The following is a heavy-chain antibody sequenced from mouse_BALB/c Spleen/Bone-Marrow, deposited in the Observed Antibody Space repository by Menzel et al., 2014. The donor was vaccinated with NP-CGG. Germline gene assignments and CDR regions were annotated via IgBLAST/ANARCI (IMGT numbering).Heavy chain of an antibody. CDR2: ISGGTSTI. D-gene: IGHD2-3*01. CDR3: VRGGYYVPSYFDS. J-gene: IGHJ2*01. CDR1: GFTFRSFG. V-gene: IGHV5-17*02. Sequence: EVKVVESGGGLVQPGGSRKLSCAASGFTFRSFGMHWARQAPEKGLEWVAYISGGTSTIYYADTVKGRFTISRDNPNNTLFLQMTSLRSEDTAMYYRVRGGYYVPSYFDSWGQGTTLTVSS.